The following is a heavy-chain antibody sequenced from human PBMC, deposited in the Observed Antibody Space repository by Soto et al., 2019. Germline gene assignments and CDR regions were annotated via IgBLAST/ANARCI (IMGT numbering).Heavy chain of an antibody. J-gene: IGHJ4*01. CDR1: GYTFTTYD. CDR2: MNPSNGNT. CDR3: ARRKERSGPHYFDY. D-gene: IGHD6-25*01. V-gene: IGHV1-8*02. Sequence: ASVKVSCKASGYTFTTYDVSWVRQASGQGLEWMGWMNPSNGNTGYAQKFQGRVTMTRNTSISTVYMELSGLRPDDTAVYYCARRKERSGPHYFDYWGQEPGSPSPQ.